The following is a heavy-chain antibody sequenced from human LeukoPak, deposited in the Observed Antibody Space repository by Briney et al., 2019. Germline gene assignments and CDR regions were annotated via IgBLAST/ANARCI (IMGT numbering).Heavy chain of an antibody. CDR2: IGPSGDT. D-gene: IGHD2-21*01. V-gene: IGHV3-23*01. CDR3: AKGLVPNYYYYGMDV. J-gene: IGHJ6*02. CDR1: GFTFSSYA. Sequence: GGSLRLSCVASGFTFSSYAMTWVRQAPGKGLEWVSSIGPSGDTYYADSVKGRFTISRDNSKNTLYLQMNSLRAEDTAVYYCAKGLVPNYYYYGMDVWGQGTTVTVSS.